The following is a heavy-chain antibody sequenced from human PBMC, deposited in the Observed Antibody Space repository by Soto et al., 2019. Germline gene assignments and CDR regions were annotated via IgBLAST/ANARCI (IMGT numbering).Heavy chain of an antibody. CDR1: GFPFSHYA. CDR3: AKVPFPGVVLPAGIRVYYYGIDA. CDR2: ISGNGADT. V-gene: IGHV3-23*01. D-gene: IGHD2-2*02. J-gene: IGHJ6*02. Sequence: GASLSLSRAASGFPFSHYAMSWVRQAPGRGLEWVSAISGNGADTTYADSVRGRFTISRDNAKETLYLQVNSLRAEDTAVYYCAKVPFPGVVLPAGIRVYYYGIDAWSHGSPVTVCS.